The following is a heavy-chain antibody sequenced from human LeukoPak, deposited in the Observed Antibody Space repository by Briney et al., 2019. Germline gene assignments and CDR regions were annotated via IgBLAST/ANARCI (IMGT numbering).Heavy chain of an antibody. J-gene: IGHJ4*02. D-gene: IGHD3-22*01. CDR3: ARNDSSGYFGY. CDR1: DSSISSTSY. V-gene: IGHV4-38-2*01. CDR2: IYHSGGT. Sequence: PSETLSLTCAVSDSSISSTSYWGWIRQPPGKGLEWIGSIYHSGGTVYNPSLKSRVTISVDTSKKQFSLKLTSVTAADTAVYYCARNDSSGYFGYWGQGTLVTVSS.